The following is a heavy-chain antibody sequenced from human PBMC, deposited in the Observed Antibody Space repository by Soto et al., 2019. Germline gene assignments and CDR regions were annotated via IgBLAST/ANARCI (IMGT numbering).Heavy chain of an antibody. D-gene: IGHD3-9*01. CDR1: GFAFSSYW. CDR3: AREGLYDILPFDY. V-gene: IGHV3-7*01. Sequence: GGSLRLSCAASGFAFSSYWMTWVRQAPGKGLEWVANIKQDGSAKYYVDSVKGRFTISRDNAKNSQYLQMNSLRAEDTAVYYCAREGLYDILPFDYWGQGTLVTVSS. CDR2: IKQDGSAK. J-gene: IGHJ4*02.